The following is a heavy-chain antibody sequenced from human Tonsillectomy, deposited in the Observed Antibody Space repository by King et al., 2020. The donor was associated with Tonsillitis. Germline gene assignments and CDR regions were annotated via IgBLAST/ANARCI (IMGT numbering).Heavy chain of an antibody. V-gene: IGHV3-30*14. D-gene: IGHD2-15*01. Sequence: VQLVESGGGVVQPERSLRLSCAASGFIFSSHAMHWVRQAPGKGLEWLAVIAHEGTYQAYADSGKGRLTISRDNSKNTLYLQMNSLRPDDTAIFYCVGEVGVRDFQHWGQGTLVTVSS. CDR1: GFIFSSHA. CDR3: VGEVGVRDFQH. J-gene: IGHJ1*01. CDR2: IAHEGTYQ.